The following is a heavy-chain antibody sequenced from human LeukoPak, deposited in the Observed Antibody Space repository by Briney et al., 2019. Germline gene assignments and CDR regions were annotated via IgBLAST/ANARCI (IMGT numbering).Heavy chain of an antibody. CDR1: GGSISSGDYY. CDR2: IYFFGST. V-gene: IGHV4-30-4*01. CDR3: ARVGRVGVATPTFDS. Sequence: XQTLSLTCTVSGGSISSGDYYWSWIRXPPGKGLEWIGYIYFFGSTYYTPSLKSRVTISVDTSKNQFSLKLTSVTAADTAVYFCARVGRVGVATPTFDSWGQGTLVTVSS. D-gene: IGHD5-12*01. J-gene: IGHJ4*02.